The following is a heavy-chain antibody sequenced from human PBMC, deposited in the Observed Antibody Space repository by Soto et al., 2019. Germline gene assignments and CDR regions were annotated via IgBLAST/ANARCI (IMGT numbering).Heavy chain of an antibody. CDR1: GGSISSSNW. Sequence: SETLSLTCAVSGGSISSSNWWSWVLQPPGKGLEWIGKIYHSGSTNYNPSLKSRVTISVDKSKNQFSLKLSSVTAADTAVYYCARVYMVRGTIIRYFDYWGQGTLVTVSS. J-gene: IGHJ4*02. CDR2: IYHSGST. CDR3: ARVYMVRGTIIRYFDY. V-gene: IGHV4-4*02. D-gene: IGHD3-10*01.